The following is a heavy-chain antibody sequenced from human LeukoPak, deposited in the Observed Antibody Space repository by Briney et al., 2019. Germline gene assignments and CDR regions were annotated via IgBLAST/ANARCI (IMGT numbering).Heavy chain of an antibody. J-gene: IGHJ4*02. CDR2: IIPIFGTA. V-gene: IGHV1-69*05. Sequence: SVKVSCKASGGTFSGYAISWVRQAPGQGLEWMGRIIPIFGTANYAQKFQGRVTITTDESTSTAYMELSSLRSDDTAGYYCARERGGDRGYDLDYWGQGTLVTVSS. CDR3: ARERGGDRGYDLDY. D-gene: IGHD5-12*01. CDR1: GGTFSGYA.